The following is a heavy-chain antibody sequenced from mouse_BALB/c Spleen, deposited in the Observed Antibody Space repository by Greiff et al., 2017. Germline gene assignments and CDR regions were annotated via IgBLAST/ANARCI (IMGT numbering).Heavy chain of an antibody. V-gene: IGHV5-4*02. J-gene: IGHJ3*01. CDR3: AREPY. Sequence: EVQGVESGGGLVKPGGSLKLSCAASGFTFSDYYMYWVRQTPEKRLEWVATISDGGSYTYYPDSVKGRFTISRDNAKNNLYLQMSSLKSEDTAMYYCAREPYWGQGTLVTVSA. CDR2: ISDGGSYT. CDR1: GFTFSDYY.